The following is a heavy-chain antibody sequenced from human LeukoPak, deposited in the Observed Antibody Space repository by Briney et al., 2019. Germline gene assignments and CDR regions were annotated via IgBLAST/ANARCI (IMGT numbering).Heavy chain of an antibody. J-gene: IGHJ4*02. CDR1: GASITSYY. D-gene: IGHD6-19*01. Sequence: PSETLSFTCAVSGASITSYYWSWIRQPPGKGLEWIGYIYYSGSTNYNPSLKSRVTMSVDTSKNEFSLKLSSVTTADTAVYYCATRRIAVAAPFDYWGQGTLVTVSS. CDR2: IYYSGST. CDR3: ATRRIAVAAPFDY. V-gene: IGHV4-59*01.